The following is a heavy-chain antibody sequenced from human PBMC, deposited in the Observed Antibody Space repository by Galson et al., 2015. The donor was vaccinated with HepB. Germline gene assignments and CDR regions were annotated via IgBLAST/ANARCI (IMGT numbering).Heavy chain of an antibody. V-gene: IGHV5-51*01. J-gene: IGHJ5*02. D-gene: IGHD1-26*01. CDR1: GYSFTSYW. CDR2: IYPSDSDT. CDR3: ARHGSEYSGSYWGPYSWFDP. Sequence: QSGAEVKKPGESLKISCKGSGYSFTSYWIGWVRQTPGKGLEWMGIIYPSDSDTRYSPSFQGQVTISADKSISTAYLQWSSPKASDTAMYYCARHGSEYSGSYWGPYSWFDPWGQGTLVTVSS.